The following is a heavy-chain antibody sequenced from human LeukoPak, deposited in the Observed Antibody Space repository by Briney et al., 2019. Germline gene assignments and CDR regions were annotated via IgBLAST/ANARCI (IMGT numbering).Heavy chain of an antibody. J-gene: IGHJ4*02. D-gene: IGHD6-13*01. Sequence: ASQTLSLTCTVSGGSISSGGYYWSWIRQHPGKGLEWIGYIYYSGSTYYNPSLKSRLTISVDTSKNQFSLKLSSVTAADTAVYYCARHDRIIASPLIWGQGTLVTVSS. CDR3: ARHDRIIASPLI. V-gene: IGHV4-31*03. CDR2: IYYSGST. CDR1: GGSISSGGYY.